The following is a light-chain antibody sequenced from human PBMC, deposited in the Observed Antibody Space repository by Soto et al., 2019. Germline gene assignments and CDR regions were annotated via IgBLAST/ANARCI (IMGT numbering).Light chain of an antibody. CDR2: PAS. J-gene: IGKJ2*01. CDR3: QQLRAYPHT. V-gene: IGKV1-9*01. Sequence: DIQLTQSPSFLSASVGDRVTVTCRASQTISDYLAWFQQKEGKAPELLIYPASTLQGGVPSRFSGRGSGIEFALTISSLQPEDFATYYCQQLRAYPHTFGQGTKVDI. CDR1: QTISDY.